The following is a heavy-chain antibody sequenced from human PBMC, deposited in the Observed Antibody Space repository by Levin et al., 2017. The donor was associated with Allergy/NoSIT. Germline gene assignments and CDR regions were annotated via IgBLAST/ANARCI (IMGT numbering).Heavy chain of an antibody. CDR3: ARSLDWGKERDAFDM. V-gene: IGHV6-1*01. CDR2: TYYRSEWYT. CDR1: GDTVSSYSVT. Sequence: SETLSLTCAISGDTVSSYSVTWNWLRQSPSRGLEWLGRTYYRSEWYTDYAVSVRGRISIHRDTTKNQFSLQLHSVTPEDTAVYYCARSLDWGKERDAFDMWGQGTKVTVSS. D-gene: IGHD3-9*01. J-gene: IGHJ3*02.